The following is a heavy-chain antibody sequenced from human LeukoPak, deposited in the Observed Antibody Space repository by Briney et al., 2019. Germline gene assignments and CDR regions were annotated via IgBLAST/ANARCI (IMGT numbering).Heavy chain of an antibody. CDR1: GGSISSYY. V-gene: IGHV4-59*12. Sequence: SETLSLTCTVSGGSISSYYWSWIRQPPGKGLEWIGYIYYSGSTSYNPSLKSRVTISVDTSKNQFSLKLSSVTAADTAVYYCARISVTTRAFDYYYMDVWGKGTTVTVSS. D-gene: IGHD5-12*01. CDR2: IYYSGST. CDR3: ARISVTTRAFDYYYMDV. J-gene: IGHJ6*03.